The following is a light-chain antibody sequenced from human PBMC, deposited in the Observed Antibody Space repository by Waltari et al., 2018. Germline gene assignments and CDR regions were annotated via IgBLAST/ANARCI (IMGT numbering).Light chain of an antibody. Sequence: DIQMTQSPSSLSASVGDRVTITCRASQGISNYLAWYQQKPGKVPKLLIYEADTLQAGVPSRFSGSGSETDFTLTISRLQPEDAAIYYCQKYNSAPRTFGQGTKVEIK. CDR2: EAD. V-gene: IGKV1-27*01. J-gene: IGKJ1*01. CDR1: QGISNY. CDR3: QKYNSAPRT.